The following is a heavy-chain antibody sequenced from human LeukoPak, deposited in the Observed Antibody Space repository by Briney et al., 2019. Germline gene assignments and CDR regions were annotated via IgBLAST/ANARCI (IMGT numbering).Heavy chain of an antibody. V-gene: IGHV3-33*03. Sequence: GGSLRLSCAASGFTFNNYGMHWVRQAPGKGLEWVAVLWYDGNRKYYADSVKGRFTVSRDTSKNTLYLQMNSLRAEDAALYYCAKGNYGEKIDYWGPGTLVTVSS. D-gene: IGHD4-17*01. CDR3: AKGNYGEKIDY. J-gene: IGHJ4*02. CDR2: LWYDGNRK. CDR1: GFTFNNYG.